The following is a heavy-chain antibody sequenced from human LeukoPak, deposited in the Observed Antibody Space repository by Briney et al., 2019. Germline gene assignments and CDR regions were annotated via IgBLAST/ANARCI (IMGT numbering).Heavy chain of an antibody. CDR1: GDSISRSDSY. J-gene: IGHJ1*01. Sequence: SETLSLTCSVSGDSISRSDSYWDWIRQPPGKGLEWIGTLYYSGRAYYSPSLKSRVTMSVDTSNNQFSLNLRSVTAADTAVYYCARRRYYDGSGYLEWGQGTLLSVSS. D-gene: IGHD3-22*01. V-gene: IGHV4-39*01. CDR3: ARRRYYDGSGYLE. CDR2: LYYSGRA.